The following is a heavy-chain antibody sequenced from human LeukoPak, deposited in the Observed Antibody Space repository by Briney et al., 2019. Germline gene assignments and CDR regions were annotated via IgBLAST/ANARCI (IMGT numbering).Heavy chain of an antibody. CDR2: ISWNSGSI. V-gene: IGHV3-9*01. CDR1: GFTFNDYA. J-gene: IGHJ5*02. CDR3: AKDFYSNYEEGWFDP. Sequence: GGSLRLSCAASGFTFNDYAMHWVRQAPGKGLEWVSGISWNSGSIGYADSVKGRFTISRDNAKNSLYLQMNSLRAEDTALYYCAKDFYSNYEEGWFDPWGQGTLVTVSS. D-gene: IGHD4-11*01.